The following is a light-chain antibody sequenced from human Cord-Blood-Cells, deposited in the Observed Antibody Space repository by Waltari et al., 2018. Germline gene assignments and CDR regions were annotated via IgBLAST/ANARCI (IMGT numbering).Light chain of an antibody. CDR2: DAS. V-gene: IGKV3-11*01. CDR3: QQRSNWLT. Sequence: IVLTQSPATLSVSPGERATLSCRASQSVSSYLAWYQQKPGQAPRLLIYDASNRATGIPARFSGSGSGTDFTLTISSLEPEDFAVYYCQQRSNWLTFGGGTKVEIK. J-gene: IGKJ4*01. CDR1: QSVSSY.